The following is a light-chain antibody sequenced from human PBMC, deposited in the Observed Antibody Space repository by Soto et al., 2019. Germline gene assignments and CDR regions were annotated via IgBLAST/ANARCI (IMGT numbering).Light chain of an antibody. J-gene: IGLJ1*01. Sequence: QSALTQPASVSGSPGQSITISCTGTSGDVGGYNYVSWYQQHPGKAPKLMIYEVSNRPSGVSNRFSGSKSGNTASLTISGLQAEDEADYYCSSYTSSSIFYVFGTGTKLTVL. CDR3: SSYTSSSIFYV. CDR1: SGDVGGYNY. CDR2: EVS. V-gene: IGLV2-14*01.